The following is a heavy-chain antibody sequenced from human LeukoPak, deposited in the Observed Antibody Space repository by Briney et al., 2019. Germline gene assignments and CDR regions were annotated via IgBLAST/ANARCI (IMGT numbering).Heavy chain of an antibody. CDR3: ARTFRSGDGYKVGYFDY. V-gene: IGHV3-53*01. CDR2: INPSGNI. Sequence: GGSLRLSCAASGFTFSDSYMSWVRQAPGKGLEWVSLINPSGNIYYADSVKGRFPISRDNSKNTLFLQMNSLRAEDTAIYYCARTFRSGDGYKVGYFDYWGQGTLVTVSS. J-gene: IGHJ4*02. D-gene: IGHD5-24*01. CDR1: GFTFSDSY.